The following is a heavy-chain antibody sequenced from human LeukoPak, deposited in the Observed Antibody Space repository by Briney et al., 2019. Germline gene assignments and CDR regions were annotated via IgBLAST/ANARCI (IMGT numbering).Heavy chain of an antibody. Sequence: PGGSLRLSCAASGFTVSSNYMSWVRQAPGKGLEWVSVIYSGGSTYCADSVKGRFTISRDNSKNTLYLQMNSLRAEDTAVYYCARDPPPDDSSGYLDYWGQGTLVTVSS. CDR3: ARDPPPDDSSGYLDY. CDR1: GFTVSSNY. CDR2: IYSGGST. J-gene: IGHJ4*02. D-gene: IGHD3-22*01. V-gene: IGHV3-66*01.